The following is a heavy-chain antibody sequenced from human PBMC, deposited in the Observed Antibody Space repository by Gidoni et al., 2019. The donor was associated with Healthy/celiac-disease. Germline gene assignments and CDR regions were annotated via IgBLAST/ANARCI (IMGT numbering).Heavy chain of an antibody. CDR2: IKSKTDGGTT. CDR1: GFTFSNAW. J-gene: IGHJ6*02. D-gene: IGHD4-4*01. CDR3: TTDLPYLYSNYDPNYYYGMDV. V-gene: IGHV3-15*01. Sequence: EVQLVESGGGLVKPGGSLRLSCAASGFTFSNAWMSWVRQAPGKGLEWVGRIKSKTDGGTTDYAAPVKGRFTISRDDSKNTLYLQMNSLKTEDTAVYYCTTDLPYLYSNYDPNYYYGMDVWGQGTTVTVSS.